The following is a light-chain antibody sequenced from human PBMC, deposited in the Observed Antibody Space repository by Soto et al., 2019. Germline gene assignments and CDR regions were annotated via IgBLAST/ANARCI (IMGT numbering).Light chain of an antibody. V-gene: IGLV1-36*01. CDR3: AAWDDNLNGPV. Sequence: QAVVTQPPSVSEAPRQRVTISCSGSSSNIGDNPVNWYQQVPGKAPKFLIYYDDLRPSGVSDPFSGSKSGSSASLAISGLQSEDEADYYCAAWDDNLNGPVFGGGTKLTVL. CDR1: SSNIGDNP. J-gene: IGLJ3*02. CDR2: YDD.